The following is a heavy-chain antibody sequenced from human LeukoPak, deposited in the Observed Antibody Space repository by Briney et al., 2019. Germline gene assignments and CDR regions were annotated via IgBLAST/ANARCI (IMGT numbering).Heavy chain of an antibody. D-gene: IGHD3-3*01. CDR2: ISGSGGST. J-gene: IGHJ3*02. CDR3: ARDGGLKRAFDI. V-gene: IGHV3-23*01. CDR1: GFTFSSYG. Sequence: GGSLRLSCAASGFTFSSYGMSWVRQAPGKGLEWVSAISGSGGSTYYADSVKGRFTISRDNSKNTLYLQMNSLRAEDTAVYYCARDGGLKRAFDIWGQGTMVTVSS.